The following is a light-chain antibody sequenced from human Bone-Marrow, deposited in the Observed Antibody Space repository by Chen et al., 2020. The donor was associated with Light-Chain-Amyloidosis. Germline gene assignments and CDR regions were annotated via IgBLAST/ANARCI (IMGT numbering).Light chain of an antibody. CDR2: EVS. CDR1: NSDIGVHNS. Sequence: QSALTQAPPAAGSPGQSVTISCTGANSDIGVHNSVPWYQQHPGKAPKLMIYEVSQRPSGVPDRFSGSKSGNTASLTVSGLQAGDEADYFCSSYAGSNSWVFGGGTKVTVL. CDR3: SSYAGSNSWV. V-gene: IGLV2-8*01. J-gene: IGLJ3*02.